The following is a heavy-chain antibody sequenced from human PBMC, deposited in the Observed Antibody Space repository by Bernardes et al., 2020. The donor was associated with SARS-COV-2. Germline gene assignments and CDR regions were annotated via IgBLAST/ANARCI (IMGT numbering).Heavy chain of an antibody. CDR3: ARDKVGLEYGDHRGVFDY. D-gene: IGHD4-17*01. Sequence: GGSLRLSCAASGFTVSTTYMNWVRQAPGKGLEWVSLLYAGGSTYYADSVKGRFSISRDISKNTVYLQMDSLRAEDTAIYYCARDKVGLEYGDHRGVFDYWGQGTLVTVSS. J-gene: IGHJ4*02. CDR1: GFTVSTTY. CDR2: LYAGGST. V-gene: IGHV3-66*01.